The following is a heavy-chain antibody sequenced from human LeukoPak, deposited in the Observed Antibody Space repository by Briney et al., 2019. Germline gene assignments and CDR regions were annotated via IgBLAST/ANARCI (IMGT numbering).Heavy chain of an antibody. CDR2: ISSRSTYI. J-gene: IGHJ4*02. CDR1: GFSFSDYY. D-gene: IGHD2-8*02. Sequence: GGSLRLSCTASGFSFSDYYMSWIRQAPGKGLEWISYISSRSTYISDADSVKGRFTISRDNAKNLLFLQMNSLRVEDTALYYCARGGTGAFDYWGQGILVTVSS. CDR3: ARGGTGAFDY. V-gene: IGHV3-11*06.